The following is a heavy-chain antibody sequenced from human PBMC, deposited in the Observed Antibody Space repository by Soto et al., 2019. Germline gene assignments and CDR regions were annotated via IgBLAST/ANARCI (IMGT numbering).Heavy chain of an antibody. CDR3: ARRDGTGWYYFDY. Sequence: QLQLQESGPGLVKPSETLSLTCAVSGGSISSRNYYWGWIRQPPGKGLEWIGSIYYSGSTYYKPSLRSRVTMSVDTSKNQFSLKLTSVTAADTAVYYCARRDGTGWYYFDYWGQGTLVTVSS. V-gene: IGHV4-39*01. J-gene: IGHJ4*02. CDR2: IYYSGST. D-gene: IGHD6-19*01. CDR1: GGSISSRNYY.